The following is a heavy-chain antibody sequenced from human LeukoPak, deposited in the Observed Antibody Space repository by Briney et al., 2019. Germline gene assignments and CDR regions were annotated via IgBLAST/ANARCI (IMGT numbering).Heavy chain of an antibody. CDR1: GYTFTSYD. CDR3: ARGGGYSYGPTVAYYYGMDV. D-gene: IGHD5-18*01. Sequence: ASAKVSCKASGYTFTSYDINWVRQATGQGLEWMGWMNPNSGNTGYAQKFQGRVTMTRNTSISTAYMELSSLRSEDTAVYYCARGGGYSYGPTVAYYYGMDVWGQGTTVTVSS. V-gene: IGHV1-8*01. J-gene: IGHJ6*02. CDR2: MNPNSGNT.